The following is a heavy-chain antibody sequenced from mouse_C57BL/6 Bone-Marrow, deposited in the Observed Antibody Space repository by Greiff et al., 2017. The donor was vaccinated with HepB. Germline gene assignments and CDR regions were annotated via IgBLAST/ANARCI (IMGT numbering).Heavy chain of an antibody. CDR3: ASSANWDYFDY. V-gene: IGHV5-6*02. Sequence: DVKLQESGGDLVKPGGSLKLSCAASGFTFSSYGMSWVRQTPDKRLEWVATISSGGSYTYYPDSVKGRFTISRDNAKNTLYLQMSSLKSEDTAMYYCASSANWDYFDYWGQGTTLTVSS. D-gene: IGHD4-1*01. CDR1: GFTFSSYG. CDR2: ISSGGSYT. J-gene: IGHJ2*01.